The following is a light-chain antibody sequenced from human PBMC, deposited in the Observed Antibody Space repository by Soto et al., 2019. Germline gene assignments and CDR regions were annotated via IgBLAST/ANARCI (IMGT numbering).Light chain of an antibody. CDR2: HAS. CDR3: QQWNSYPWT. V-gene: IGKV1-5*01. Sequence: EIKMTQSPATLSVSLGERVTITCRASQSISNWLSWYQQKPGTAPKLLIYHASTLESGVPSRFSGSGSGTEFTLTIISLQADDFVTDYCQQWNSYPWTFGQGTKVDI. J-gene: IGKJ1*01. CDR1: QSISNW.